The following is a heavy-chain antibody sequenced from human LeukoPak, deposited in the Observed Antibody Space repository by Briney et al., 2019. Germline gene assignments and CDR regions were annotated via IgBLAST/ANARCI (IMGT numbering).Heavy chain of an antibody. J-gene: IGHJ4*02. CDR2: IHHSGST. Sequence: PSETLSLTCAVYVDSFSDHYWTWLRQPPGKGLEWIGEIHHSGSTNYRLSLKSRVTISVDRSKNQFSLKLTSVTAADTAVYYCARSPATSWSNFDYWGQGTLVTVSS. D-gene: IGHD2-2*01. CDR1: VDSFSDHY. V-gene: IGHV4-34*01. CDR3: ARSPATSWSNFDY.